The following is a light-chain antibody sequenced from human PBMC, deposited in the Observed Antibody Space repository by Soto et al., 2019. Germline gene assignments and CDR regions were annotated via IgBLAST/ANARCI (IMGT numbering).Light chain of an antibody. CDR2: GAS. J-gene: IGKJ5*01. CDR3: QQLNAYPLT. Sequence: DIQLTQSPSFLSASVGDRVIITCLASQGTSSYLAWFQQKPGRAPKLLIYGASTLQSGVPARFSGSGSGTDFTLTISNLQPEDFATYYCQQLNAYPLTFGQGTRLEIK. V-gene: IGKV1-9*01. CDR1: QGTSSY.